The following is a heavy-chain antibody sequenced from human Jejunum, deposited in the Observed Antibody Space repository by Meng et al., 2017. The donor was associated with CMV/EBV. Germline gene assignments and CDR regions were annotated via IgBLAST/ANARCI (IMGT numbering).Heavy chain of an antibody. Sequence: QVRVQESGPGLVQPSPPLSLTCTCAGGSKSSGNYHWSWISQPPGKGLEWIGYIHSSGSTYYNPSLRSRLTISVDTSKNQFSLKLSSVTAADTAVYYCARASYGSGSPLGESWFDPWGQGTLVTVSS. D-gene: IGHD3-10*01. J-gene: IGHJ5*02. CDR3: ARASYGSGSPLGESWFDP. CDR2: IHSSGST. V-gene: IGHV4-30-4*01. CDR1: GGSKSSGNYH.